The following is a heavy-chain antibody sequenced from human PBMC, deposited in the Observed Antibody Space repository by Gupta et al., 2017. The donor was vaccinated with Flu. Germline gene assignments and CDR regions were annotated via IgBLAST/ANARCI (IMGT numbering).Heavy chain of an antibody. D-gene: IGHD6-19*01. V-gene: IGHV3-23*01. J-gene: IGHJ6*02. CDR1: GFTFSSYA. CDR2: ISGSGGST. CDR3: ANIAVAGRGVYYGMDV. Sequence: EVQLLESGGGLVQPGGSLRLSCAASGFTFSSYAMSWVRQAPGKGLEWVSAISGSGGSTYYADSVKGRFTISRDNSKNTLYLQMNSLRAEDTAVYYCANIAVAGRGVYYGMDVWGQGTTVTVSS.